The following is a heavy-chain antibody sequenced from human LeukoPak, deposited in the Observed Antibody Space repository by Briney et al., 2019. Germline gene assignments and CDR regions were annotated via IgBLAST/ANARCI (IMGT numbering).Heavy chain of an antibody. CDR3: ARDPLSTSCCLDY. J-gene: IGHJ4*02. CDR2: ISGSGGST. CDR1: GFTFSSYA. D-gene: IGHD2-2*01. Sequence: GGSLRLSCAASGFTFSSYAMSWVRQAPGKGLEWVSAISGSGGSTYYADSVKGRFTISRDNAKNSLYLQMNSLRAEDTAVYYCARDPLSTSCCLDYWGQGTLVTVSS. V-gene: IGHV3-23*01.